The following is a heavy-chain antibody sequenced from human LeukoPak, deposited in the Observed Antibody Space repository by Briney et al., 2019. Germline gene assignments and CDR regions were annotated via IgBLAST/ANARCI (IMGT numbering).Heavy chain of an antibody. D-gene: IGHD1-26*01. Sequence: SETLSLTCTVSGGSISSGSYYWSWIRQPAGKGLEWIGRIYTSGSTNYNPSLKSRVTISVDTSKNQFSLKLSSVTAADTAVYYCARARFNQRSGSYYQAFDIWGQGTMVTVSS. CDR1: GGSISSGSYY. J-gene: IGHJ3*02. V-gene: IGHV4-61*02. CDR2: IYTSGST. CDR3: ARARFNQRSGSYYQAFDI.